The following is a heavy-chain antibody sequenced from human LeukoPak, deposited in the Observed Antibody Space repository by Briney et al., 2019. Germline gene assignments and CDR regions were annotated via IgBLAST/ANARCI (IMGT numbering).Heavy chain of an antibody. D-gene: IGHD6-19*01. J-gene: IGHJ4*02. V-gene: IGHV3-33*08. CDR2: IWYDGSNK. Sequence: GGSLRLSCAASGFTFSSYGMHWVRQAPGKGLEWVAVIWYDGSNKYYADSVKGRFTISRDNSKNTLYLQMNSLRAEDTAVYFCARDFRVSSGWYGYFDYWGQGTLVTVSS. CDR1: GFTFSSYG. CDR3: ARDFRVSSGWYGYFDY.